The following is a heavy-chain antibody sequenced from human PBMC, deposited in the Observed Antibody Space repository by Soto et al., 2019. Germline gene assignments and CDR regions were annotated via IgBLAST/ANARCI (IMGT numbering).Heavy chain of an antibody. D-gene: IGHD1-26*01. CDR2: IYYRVIT. Sequence: QVQLQESGPGLVKPSETLSLTCTVSGGSISSYYWSWIRQPPGKGLEWSGYIYYRVITNYNPSLKSRVTISVDKSQTQFALKLSSVTAADTAVYYCARDGSGSYFDAFDSWGQGTMVTVSS. V-gene: IGHV4-59*01. J-gene: IGHJ3*02. CDR1: GGSISSYY. CDR3: ARDGSGSYFDAFDS.